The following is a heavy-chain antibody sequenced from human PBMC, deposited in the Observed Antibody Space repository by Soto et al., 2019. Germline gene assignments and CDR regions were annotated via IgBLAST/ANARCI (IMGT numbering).Heavy chain of an antibody. V-gene: IGHV3-30-3*01. CDR2: ISYDGSNK. J-gene: IGHJ1*01. CDR1: GFTFSSYA. D-gene: IGHD3-9*01. CDR3: AGYDYDILTGSEYFQH. Sequence: GGSLRLSCAASGFTFSSYAMHWVRQAPGKGLEWVAVISYDGSNKYYADSVKGRFTISRDNSKNTLYLQMNSLRAEDTAVYYCAGYDYDILTGSEYFQHWGQGTLVTVSS.